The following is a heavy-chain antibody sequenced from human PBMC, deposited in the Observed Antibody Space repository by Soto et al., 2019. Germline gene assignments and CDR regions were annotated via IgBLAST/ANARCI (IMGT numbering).Heavy chain of an antibody. J-gene: IGHJ6*02. CDR3: ARARVPYSSTWYRYDYYGMDI. CDR2: IHYSGNT. Sequence: NLSITCAFSCDSISRSSYYWSWVRQHPGKGLEWIGYIHYSGNTRYNPSLKSRLTISVDTSKNQFSLMLSSLTAADTAVYFCARARVPYSSTWYRYDYYGMDIWGQGTTVTVSS. V-gene: IGHV4-31*11. CDR1: CDSISRSSYY. D-gene: IGHD6-13*01.